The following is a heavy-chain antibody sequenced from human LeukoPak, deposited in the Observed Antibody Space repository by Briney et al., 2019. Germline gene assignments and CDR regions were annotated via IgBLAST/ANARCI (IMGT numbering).Heavy chain of an antibody. CDR3: ARDPLYSSSWYSFAY. V-gene: IGHV3-53*01. CDR1: GFIFSNYC. D-gene: IGHD6-13*01. Sequence: GGSLRLSCGASGFIFSNYCMHWVRQAPGKGLEWVSVIYSGGRTYYADSVKGRFTISRDNSKNTLYLQMNSLRAEDTAVYYCARDPLYSSSWYSFAYWGQGTLVTVSS. CDR2: IYSGGRT. J-gene: IGHJ4*02.